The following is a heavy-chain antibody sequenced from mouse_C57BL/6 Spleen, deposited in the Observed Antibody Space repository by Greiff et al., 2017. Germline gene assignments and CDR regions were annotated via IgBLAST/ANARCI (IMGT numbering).Heavy chain of an antibody. Sequence: VQLQQSGPELVKPGASVKMSCKASGYTFTDYNMHWVKQSPGKSLEWIGYINPNNGGTSYNQKFKGKATLTVNKSSSTAYMELRSLTSEDSAVYYCATLYDSNYDAMDYWGQGTSVTVSS. CDR2: INPNNGGT. J-gene: IGHJ4*01. D-gene: IGHD2-5*01. CDR1: GYTFTDYN. V-gene: IGHV1-22*01. CDR3: ATLYDSNYDAMDY.